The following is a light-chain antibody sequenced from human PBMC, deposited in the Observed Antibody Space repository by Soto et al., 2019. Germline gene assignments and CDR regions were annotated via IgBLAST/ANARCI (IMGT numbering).Light chain of an antibody. CDR3: SSYTSIIAVV. CDR1: SNDIGPYNY. J-gene: IGLJ2*01. Sequence: QSALTQPASVSGSPGQSITISFTGTSNDIGPYNYVSWYQQHPRKAPKLLIYDVTNRAVGVSDRFSGSKSGRTASLTISGLQAEDEAYYSCSSYTSIIAVVFGGGTKLTVL. V-gene: IGLV2-14*03. CDR2: DVT.